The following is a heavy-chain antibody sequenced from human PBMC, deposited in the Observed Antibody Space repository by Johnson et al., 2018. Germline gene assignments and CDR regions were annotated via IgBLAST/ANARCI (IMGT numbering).Heavy chain of an antibody. Sequence: QVQLVESGGGVVQPGRSLRLSCAASGFTFSSYGMHWVRQAPGKGLEWVAVIWYDGSNKYYADSVKGRFTISRDNSKNTLYLQMNSLGAEDTAVYYCASNYDILTGYPYGMDVWGQGTTVTGSS. CDR1: GFTFSSYG. CDR3: ASNYDILTGYPYGMDV. CDR2: IWYDGSNK. D-gene: IGHD3-9*01. J-gene: IGHJ6*02. V-gene: IGHV3-33*01.